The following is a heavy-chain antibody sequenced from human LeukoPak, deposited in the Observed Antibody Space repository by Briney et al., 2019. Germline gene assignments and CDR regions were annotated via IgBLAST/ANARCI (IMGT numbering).Heavy chain of an antibody. Sequence: SSETLSLTCTVPGGSIISYYWSWIRQPAGKGLESIGHISTSGSTNYNSSLKSRVTMSVDTSKNQFSLKLSSVTAADTAVYYCARVRYSDSSVLTRKRSYYFDYWGQGTLVTVSS. J-gene: IGHJ4*02. V-gene: IGHV4-4*07. D-gene: IGHD3-22*01. CDR3: ARVRYSDSSVLTRKRSYYFDY. CDR1: GGSIISYY. CDR2: ISTSGST.